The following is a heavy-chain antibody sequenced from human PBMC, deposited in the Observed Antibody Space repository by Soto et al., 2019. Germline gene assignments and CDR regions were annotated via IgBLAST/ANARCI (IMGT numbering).Heavy chain of an antibody. CDR1: GGSISSSNW. V-gene: IGHV4-4*02. D-gene: IGHD1-26*01. CDR3: ARDRVGATRGPFDY. CDR2: IYHSGST. Sequence: QVQLQESGPGLVKPSGTLSLTCAVSGGSISSSNWWSWVRQPPGKGLEWIGEIYHSGSTNYNPSLNSRVTISVDKSKNQFSLKLSSVTAADTAVYYCARDRVGATRGPFDYWGQGTLVTVSS. J-gene: IGHJ4*02.